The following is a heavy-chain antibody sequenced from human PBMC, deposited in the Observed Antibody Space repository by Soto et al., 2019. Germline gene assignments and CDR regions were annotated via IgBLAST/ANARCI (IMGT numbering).Heavy chain of an antibody. J-gene: IGHJ4*02. D-gene: IGHD3-16*01. Sequence: LETLSLTCAVYGGSFSGYYWSWIRQPPGKGLEWIGEINHSGSTNYNPSLKSRVTISVDTSKNQFSLKLSSVTAADTAVYYCARAGGSYFDYWGQGTLVTVSS. V-gene: IGHV4-34*01. CDR2: INHSGST. CDR1: GGSFSGYY. CDR3: ARAGGSYFDY.